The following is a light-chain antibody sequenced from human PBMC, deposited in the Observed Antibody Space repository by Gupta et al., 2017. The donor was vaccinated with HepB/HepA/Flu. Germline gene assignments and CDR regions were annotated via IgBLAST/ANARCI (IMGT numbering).Light chain of an antibody. Sequence: SYVLPQPPSVSVAPGKTARITCGGITIGSKSVHWYQQKSGQAPVLVVYDDYVRPAGIPERFSGSNSGNTATLTISRVEAEDEADYYCHVWDSSDVVFGGGTKLTVL. V-gene: IGLV3-21*03. CDR1: TIGSKS. CDR2: DDY. J-gene: IGLJ2*01. CDR3: HVWDSSDVV.